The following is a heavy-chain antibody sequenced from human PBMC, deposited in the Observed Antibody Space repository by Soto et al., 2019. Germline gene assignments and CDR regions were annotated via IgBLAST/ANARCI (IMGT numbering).Heavy chain of an antibody. Sequence: ASVKVSCKTSGYTFNDYHLHWVRQAPGQGLEWMGSINPNSGDTDYAQRFQGRVTLTRDTSIRTVYTELSILRSDDTAVYCCARRRLTTGTDYFDHWGQGTLVTVSS. CDR1: GYTFNDYH. CDR2: INPNSGDT. CDR3: ARRRLTTGTDYFDH. J-gene: IGHJ4*02. D-gene: IGHD1-1*01. V-gene: IGHV1-2*02.